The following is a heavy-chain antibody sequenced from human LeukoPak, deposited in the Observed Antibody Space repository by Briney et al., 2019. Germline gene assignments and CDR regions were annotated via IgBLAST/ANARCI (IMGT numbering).Heavy chain of an antibody. Sequence: GGSLRLSCAASGFTFSSYWMHWVRQAPGKGLVWVSRINSDGSSTTYGDSVKGRFTISRDNSKNTLYLQMNSLRAEDTAVYYCARTVVPQGNYFDYWGQGTLVTVSS. J-gene: IGHJ4*02. D-gene: IGHD2-15*01. CDR2: INSDGSST. CDR1: GFTFSSYW. V-gene: IGHV3-74*01. CDR3: ARTVVPQGNYFDY.